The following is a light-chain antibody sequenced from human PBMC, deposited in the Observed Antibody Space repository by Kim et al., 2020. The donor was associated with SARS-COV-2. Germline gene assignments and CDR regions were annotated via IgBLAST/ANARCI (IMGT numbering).Light chain of an antibody. CDR3: QQYSESPYT. V-gene: IGKV3-20*01. CDR2: GAS. J-gene: IGKJ2*01. Sequence: EIVLTQSPGTLSLSPGETATLSCWASQIVRTNYLAWYQHKTGQAPRLLIFGASNRATGIPDRFSGSGSGTEFSLTISRLEPDDFAVYYCQQYSESPYTFGQGTKVDIK. CDR1: QIVRTNY.